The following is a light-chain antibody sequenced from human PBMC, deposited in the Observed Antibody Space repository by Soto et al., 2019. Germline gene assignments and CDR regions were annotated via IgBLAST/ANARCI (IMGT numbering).Light chain of an antibody. CDR2: DAS. Sequence: EIVLTQSPGTLSLSPGERATLSCRASQSVSSYLAWYQQKPGQAPRLLIYDASTRATGISARFSGSGSGTDFTLTISSLEPEDFAVYYSQQRSNWPVTFGPGTKVEVK. CDR3: QQRSNWPVT. CDR1: QSVSSY. J-gene: IGKJ1*01. V-gene: IGKV3-11*01.